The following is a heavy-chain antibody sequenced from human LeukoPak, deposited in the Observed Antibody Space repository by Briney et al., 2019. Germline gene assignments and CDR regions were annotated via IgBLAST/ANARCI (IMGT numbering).Heavy chain of an antibody. CDR1: GFTFSSYW. CDR3: TQIYYDFWNGQGGFDY. D-gene: IGHD3-3*01. V-gene: IGHV3-7*01. Sequence: GGSQRLSCAASGFTFSSYWMNWVRQAPGKGLEWVANIKHDGSEKYYVDSVKGRFTISRDNAKNSLYLQMNSLRAEDTAVYYCTQIYYDFWNGQGGFDYWGQGTLVTVSS. J-gene: IGHJ4*02. CDR2: IKHDGSEK.